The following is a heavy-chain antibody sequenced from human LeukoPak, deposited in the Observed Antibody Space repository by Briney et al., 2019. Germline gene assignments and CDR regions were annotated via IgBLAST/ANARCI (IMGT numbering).Heavy chain of an antibody. J-gene: IGHJ4*02. Sequence: GGSLRLSCAASGFTFDDYGMSWVRQAPGKGLEWVSGINWNGGSTGYADSVKGRFTISRDNSKNTLYPQMNSLRAEDTAVYYCAKDLRCSGGSCLWSYFDYWGQGTLVTVSS. V-gene: IGHV3-20*04. CDR1: GFTFDDYG. CDR3: AKDLRCSGGSCLWSYFDY. D-gene: IGHD2-15*01. CDR2: INWNGGST.